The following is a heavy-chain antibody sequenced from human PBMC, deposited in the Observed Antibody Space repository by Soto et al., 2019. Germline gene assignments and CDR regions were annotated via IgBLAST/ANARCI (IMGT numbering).Heavy chain of an antibody. V-gene: IGHV1-69*02. CDR3: ARVVAAKAGYYYYMDV. CDR2: IIPILGIA. Sequence: QVQLVQSGAEVTKPGSSVKVSCKASGGTFSSYTISWVRQAPGQGLEWMGRIIPILGIANNAQKFQDRVKITADKSTSTAYMELSSMRSEDTAVYYGARVVAAKAGYYYYMDVWGKGTTVTVSS. J-gene: IGHJ6*03. CDR1: GGTFSSYT. D-gene: IGHD2-15*01.